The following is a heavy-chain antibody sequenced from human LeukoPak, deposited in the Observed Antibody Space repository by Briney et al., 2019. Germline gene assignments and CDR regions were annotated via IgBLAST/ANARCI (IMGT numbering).Heavy chain of an antibody. V-gene: IGHV1-69*06. D-gene: IGHD1/OR15-1a*01. CDR1: GGTFSSYA. CDR3: ARDCLNRGYYYMDV. J-gene: IGHJ6*03. Sequence: SVKVSCKASGGTFSSYAISWVRQAPGQGLEWMGGIIPIFGTANYAQKFQGRVTMTEDTSTDTAYMELSSLRSEDTAVYYCARDCLNRGYYYMDVWGKGTTVTVSS. CDR2: IIPIFGTA.